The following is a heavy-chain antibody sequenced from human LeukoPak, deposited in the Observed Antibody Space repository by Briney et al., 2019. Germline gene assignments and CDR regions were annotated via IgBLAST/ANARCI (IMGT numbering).Heavy chain of an antibody. D-gene: IGHD3-3*01. CDR2: IDHSRIT. V-gene: IGHV4-34*01. Sequence: SETLSLTCAVYGGSFSGYCWSWIRQPPGKGLEWIGEIDHSRITNYNPSLKSRVTISVDTSKNQFSLKMRSVTAADTAVYYCARSTDVDFWRGSYIGGLVGGFDYWGKGNLVTVSS. CDR1: GGSFSGYC. CDR3: ARSTDVDFWRGSYIGGLVGGFDY. J-gene: IGHJ4*02.